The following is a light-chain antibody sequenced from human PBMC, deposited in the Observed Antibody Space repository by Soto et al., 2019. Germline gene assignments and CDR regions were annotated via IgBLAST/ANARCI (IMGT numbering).Light chain of an antibody. CDR2: DVS. CDR3: SSYTGSYTSV. J-gene: IGLJ7*01. Sequence: QSALTQPRSVSGSPGQSVTISCTGTSSDVGGYNYVSWYQQHPGKAPKLMIYDVSKRPSGVPDRFSGSKSGNTASLTISGLQAEDEADYYCSSYTGSYTSVFGGGTQPTVL. V-gene: IGLV2-11*01. CDR1: SSDVGGYNY.